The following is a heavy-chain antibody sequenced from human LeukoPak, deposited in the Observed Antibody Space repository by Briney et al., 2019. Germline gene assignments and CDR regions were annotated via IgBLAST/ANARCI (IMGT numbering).Heavy chain of an antibody. V-gene: IGHV4-38-2*02. CDR3: VRRKADSSGYYYVDF. CDR2: MYHSGTT. CDR1: GDSVSSDYL. Sequence: SETLSLTCTVSGDSVSSDYLWGWVRQPPGKGLEWIGSMYHSGTTYYNPSLKSRVTISIDMSTNQFSLRLSSVTAADTAVYYCVRRKADSSGYYYVDFRGQGTLVTVSS. J-gene: IGHJ4*02. D-gene: IGHD3-22*01.